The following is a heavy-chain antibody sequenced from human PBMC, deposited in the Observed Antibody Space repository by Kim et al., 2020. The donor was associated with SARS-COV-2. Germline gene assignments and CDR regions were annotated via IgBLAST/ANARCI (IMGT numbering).Heavy chain of an antibody. CDR1: GFTFSSYA. CDR2: ISGSGGST. J-gene: IGHJ4*02. CDR3: ANGVQTLGIGSVVVTAIEYCIDY. D-gene: IGHD2-21*02. V-gene: IGHV3-23*01. Sequence: GGSLRLSCAASGFTFSSYAMSWVRQAPGKGLEWVSVISGSGGSTYYADSVKGRFTISRDNSKNTLYLQMNSLRAEDTAVYYCANGVQTLGIGSVVVTAIEYCIDYWGQGTLVTVSS.